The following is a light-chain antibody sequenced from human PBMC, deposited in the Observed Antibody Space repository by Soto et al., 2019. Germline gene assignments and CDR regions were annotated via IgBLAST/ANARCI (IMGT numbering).Light chain of an antibody. CDR2: VAS. CDR3: QQSYDTVAIT. Sequence: DIQMTQSPSSLSASVGDRVTITCRASQRIATYLNWYQHKPGQAPKLLIYVASLLQSGVPSRSSGSGSGTDFTLTISGLQPEDFATYYCQQSYDTVAITFGQGTRLEIK. CDR1: QRIATY. V-gene: IGKV1-39*01. J-gene: IGKJ5*01.